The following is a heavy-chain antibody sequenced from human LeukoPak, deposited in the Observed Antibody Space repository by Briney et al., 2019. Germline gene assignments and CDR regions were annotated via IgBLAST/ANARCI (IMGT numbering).Heavy chain of an antibody. Sequence: PSETLSLTCTVSGGSIGSSSYYWSWIRQPPGKGLEWIGEINHSGSTNYNPSLKSRVTISVDTSKNQFSLKLSSVTAADTAVYYCARNYGELDYWGQGTLVTVSS. CDR3: ARNYGELDY. J-gene: IGHJ4*02. V-gene: IGHV4-39*07. CDR2: INHSGST. CDR1: GGSIGSSSYY. D-gene: IGHD4-17*01.